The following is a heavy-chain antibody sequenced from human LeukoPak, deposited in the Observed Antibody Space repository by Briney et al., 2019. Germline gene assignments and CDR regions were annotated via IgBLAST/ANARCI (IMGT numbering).Heavy chain of an antibody. J-gene: IGHJ3*02. V-gene: IGHV5-51*01. CDR3: ARPGGYCSGNTCEGAFDI. CDR2: IFPADSDT. CDR1: GYTFNTYW. D-gene: IGHD2-15*01. Sequence: GESLKISCKGSGYTFNTYWIGWVRQMPGKGLEWMGIIFPADSDTKYSPPFQGQATMSADKSISTAYLQWSSLKASDTATYYCARPGGYCSGNTCEGAFDIWGQGTVVTVSS.